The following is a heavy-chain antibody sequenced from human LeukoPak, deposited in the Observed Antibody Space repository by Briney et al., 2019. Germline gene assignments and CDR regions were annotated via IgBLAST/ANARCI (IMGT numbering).Heavy chain of an antibody. CDR1: GFTFSGYW. Sequence: QPGGSLRLSCAASGFTFSGYWMHWVRQAPGKGLVWVSRINSDGYSITYADSVKGRFTISRDNAKNTLYLQMNSLIAEDTAVYFCTREGYSSGFDSWGQGTLVIVSS. V-gene: IGHV3-74*03. CDR2: INSDGYSI. CDR3: TREGYSSGFDS. J-gene: IGHJ5*01. D-gene: IGHD6-19*01.